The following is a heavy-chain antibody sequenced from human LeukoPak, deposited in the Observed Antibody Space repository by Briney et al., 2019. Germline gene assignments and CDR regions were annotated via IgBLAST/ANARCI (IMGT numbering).Heavy chain of an antibody. J-gene: IGHJ4*02. D-gene: IGHD6-13*01. V-gene: IGHV4-4*02. CDR2: IYHSGST. CDR3: ARGSTIAAAGSLDY. Sequence: PSETLSLTCAVSGGSISSSNWWTWVRQPPGKELEWIGEIYHSGSTNYNPSLKSRVTISVDKSKNQFSLKLSSVTAADTAVYYCARGSTIAAAGSLDYWGQGTLVTVSS. CDR1: GGSISSSNW.